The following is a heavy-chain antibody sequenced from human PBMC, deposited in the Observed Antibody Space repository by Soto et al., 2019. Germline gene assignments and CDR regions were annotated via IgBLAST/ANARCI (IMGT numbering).Heavy chain of an antibody. V-gene: IGHV3-21*01. CDR2: ISSSSSYI. J-gene: IGHJ4*02. D-gene: IGHD6-19*01. CDR1: GLTFSSYS. CDR3: AREQQWLELVDY. Sequence: GGSLRLSCAASGLTFSSYSMNWVRQAPGKGLEWVSSISSSSSYIYYADSVKGRFTISRDNAKNSLYLQMNSLRAEDTAVYYCAREQQWLELVDYWGQGTLVTVSS.